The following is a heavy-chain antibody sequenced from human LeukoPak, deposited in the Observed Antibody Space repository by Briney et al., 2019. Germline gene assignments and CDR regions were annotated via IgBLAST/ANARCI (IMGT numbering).Heavy chain of an antibody. CDR2: ISGSGGST. D-gene: IGHD3-3*01. Sequence: GGSLRLSCAASGFTFSSYAMSWVRQAPGKGLEWVSAISGSGGSTYYADSVKGRFTISRDNSKNTLYLQMNSLRAEDTAVYYCAKDPFWSGYFGEIDYWGRGTLVTVSS. CDR1: GFTFSSYA. V-gene: IGHV3-23*01. CDR3: AKDPFWSGYFGEIDY. J-gene: IGHJ4*02.